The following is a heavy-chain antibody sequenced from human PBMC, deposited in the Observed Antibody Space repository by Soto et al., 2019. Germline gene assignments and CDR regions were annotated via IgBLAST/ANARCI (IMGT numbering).Heavy chain of an antibody. D-gene: IGHD3-22*01. J-gene: IGHJ5*02. CDR1: GGAVSSGMYD. CDR3: TRDKSRVPFYDSSGYYGHWVDP. CDR2: IYYGGST. Sequence: TLSLTCTVPGGAVSSGMYDWRWIRPPRGKGLEWIGYIYYGGSTNYNPSLKSRVTISVDTSRNQFSLKLSSVTAADTAVYFCTRDKSRVPFYDSSGYYGHWVDPWGQGALVTVSS. V-gene: IGHV4-61*01.